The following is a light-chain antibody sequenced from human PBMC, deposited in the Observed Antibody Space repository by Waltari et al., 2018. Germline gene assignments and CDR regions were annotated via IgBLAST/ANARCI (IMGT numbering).Light chain of an antibody. CDR2: KVS. J-gene: IGKJ1*01. CDR1: QSLVHSDGNTY. V-gene: IGKV2-30*02. Sequence: DVVMTQSPLSLPVTLGQPASISCKSSQSLVHSDGNTYLNWFQQRPGHSPRRLIYKVSDRDSGVPDRFSGSVSGTDFTLKISRVEAEDVGIYYCMQGTHWPRTFGQGTKVEIK. CDR3: MQGTHWPRT.